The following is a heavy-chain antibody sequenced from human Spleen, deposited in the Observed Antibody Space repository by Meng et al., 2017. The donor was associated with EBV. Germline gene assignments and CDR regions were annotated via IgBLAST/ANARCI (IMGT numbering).Heavy chain of an antibody. CDR1: GYTFTSYY. CDR3: STSQFDY. Sequence: QVELVQAGADVKKPGASVKVSCKASGYTFTSYYVHWVRQAPGQGLEWVGIINPSDGSTSYAQKFQGRVTMTRDTSTSTVYMELSSLRSEDMAIYYCSTSQFDYWGQGTLVTVSS. D-gene: IGHD2/OR15-2a*01. V-gene: IGHV1-46*01. J-gene: IGHJ4*02. CDR2: INPSDGST.